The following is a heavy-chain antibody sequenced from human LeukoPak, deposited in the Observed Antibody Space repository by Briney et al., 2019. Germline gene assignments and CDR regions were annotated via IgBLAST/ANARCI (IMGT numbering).Heavy chain of an antibody. CDR3: ARGGGGNGNDAYDI. J-gene: IGHJ3*02. Sequence: GGSLRLSCAASGFTFSNYNINWVRQAPGKGLEWVSSISTSSSYIFYADSVKGRFTISRDNAKNSLYLQMNNLRAEDTAVYYCARGGGGNGNDAYDIWGQGTMVTVSS. V-gene: IGHV3-21*01. CDR2: ISTSSSYI. D-gene: IGHD4-23*01. CDR1: GFTFSNYN.